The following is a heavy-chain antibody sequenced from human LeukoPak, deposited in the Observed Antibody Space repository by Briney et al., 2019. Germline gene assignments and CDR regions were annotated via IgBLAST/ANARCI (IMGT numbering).Heavy chain of an antibody. Sequence: PGGSLRLSCAASGFTFSSYNMNWVRQAPGKGLEWVSVLYSGGTTYYADSVKGRFTISRDNSKNTLYLQMNSLRAEDTAVYYCARPNYDYVWGSCDYWGRGTLVTVSS. CDR2: LYSGGTT. D-gene: IGHD3-16*01. CDR3: ARPNYDYVWGSCDY. V-gene: IGHV3-53*01. J-gene: IGHJ4*02. CDR1: GFTFSSYN.